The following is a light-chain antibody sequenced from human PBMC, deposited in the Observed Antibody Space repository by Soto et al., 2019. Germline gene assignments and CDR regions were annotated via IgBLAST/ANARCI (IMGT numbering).Light chain of an antibody. CDR3: CSYAGSYPYV. Sequence: QSVLTQPRSVSGSPGQSVTISCTGTSSDSGGYNYDSWYEQHPGKAPKPMIYDVSKRPSGVPDRFSGSKSGNTASLTISELQAEDEADYYCCSYAGSYPYVFGTGTKVTVL. CDR2: DVS. CDR1: SSDSGGYNY. V-gene: IGLV2-11*01. J-gene: IGLJ1*01.